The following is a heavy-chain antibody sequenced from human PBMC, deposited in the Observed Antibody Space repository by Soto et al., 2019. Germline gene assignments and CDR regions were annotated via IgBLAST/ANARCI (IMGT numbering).Heavy chain of an antibody. D-gene: IGHD1-7*01. CDR1: GGTFSSYA. Sequence: ASVKVSCKASGGTFSSYAISWVRQAPGQGLEWMGGIIPIFGTANYAQKFQGRVTITADESTSTAYMELSSLRSEDTAVYYCARSILELRWDFLNYWGQGTLVTVSS. CDR2: IIPIFGTA. J-gene: IGHJ4*02. CDR3: ARSILELRWDFLNY. V-gene: IGHV1-69*13.